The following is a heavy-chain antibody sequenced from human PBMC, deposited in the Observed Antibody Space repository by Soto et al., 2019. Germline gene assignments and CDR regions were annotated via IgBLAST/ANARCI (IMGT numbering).Heavy chain of an antibody. CDR1: GGSISSYY. J-gene: IGHJ5*02. CDR2: IYTSGST. Sequence: SETLSLTCTVSGGSISSYYWSWIRQPAGKGLEWIGRIYTSGSTNYNPSLKSRVTMSVDTSKNQFSLKLSSVTAADTAVYYCARDTIFGATANYWFDPWGQGTLVTVSS. D-gene: IGHD3-3*01. V-gene: IGHV4-4*07. CDR3: ARDTIFGATANYWFDP.